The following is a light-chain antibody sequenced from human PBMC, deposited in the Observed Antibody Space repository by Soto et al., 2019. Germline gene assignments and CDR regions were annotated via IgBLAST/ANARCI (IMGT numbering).Light chain of an antibody. Sequence: QSVLTQSSSASASLGSSVKLTCTLSSGHSSYIIAWHQQQPGKAPRYLMKLEGSGSYNKGSGVPDRFSGSSSGADRYLTISSLQFEDEADYYCVTWDSNTRVFGTGTKVTVL. V-gene: IGLV4-60*02. J-gene: IGLJ1*01. CDR1: SGHSSYI. CDR2: LEGSGSY. CDR3: VTWDSNTRV.